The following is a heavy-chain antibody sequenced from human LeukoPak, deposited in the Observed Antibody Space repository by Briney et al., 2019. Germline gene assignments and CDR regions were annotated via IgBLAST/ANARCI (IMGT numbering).Heavy chain of an antibody. CDR2: IRSRCSTI. J-gene: IGHJ6*03. D-gene: IGHD3-22*01. V-gene: IGHV3-48*03. CDR1: GFTFSSYE. Sequence: GGSLRLSCAASGFTFSSYEMNWVRQAPGKGLGVVLFIRSRCSTIYYADSVKGRFTISRDNAKNSLYLQMNSLRAEDTAVYYCARDGYYYDSSGYYYYYYMDVWGKGTTVTVSS. CDR3: ARDGYYYDSSGYYYYYYMDV.